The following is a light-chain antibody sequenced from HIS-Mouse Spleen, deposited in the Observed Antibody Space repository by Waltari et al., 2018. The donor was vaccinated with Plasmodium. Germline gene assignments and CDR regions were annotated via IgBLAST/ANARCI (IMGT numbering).Light chain of an antibody. Sequence: QSALTPPASVSGSPGQSITISCTGTSSAVGSYTLVSWYQQHPGKAPKRMIYEGSKRPSGVSNRFSGSKSGNTASLTISGLQAEDEADYYCCSYAGSSTWVFGGGTKLTVL. J-gene: IGLJ3*02. CDR3: CSYAGSSTWV. CDR2: EGS. CDR1: SSAVGSYTL. V-gene: IGLV2-23*01.